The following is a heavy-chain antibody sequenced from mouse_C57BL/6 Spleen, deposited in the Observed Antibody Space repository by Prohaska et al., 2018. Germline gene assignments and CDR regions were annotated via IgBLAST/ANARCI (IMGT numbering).Heavy chain of an antibody. V-gene: IGHV1-26*01. CDR2: INPNNGGT. J-gene: IGHJ1*03. CDR3: ARGYYGYFDV. D-gene: IGHD2-2*01. Sequence: GKQSHGTSLEWIGDINPNNGGTSYNQKFKGKATLTVDKSSSTAYMELRSLTSEDSAVYYCARGYYGYFDVWGTGTTVTVSS.